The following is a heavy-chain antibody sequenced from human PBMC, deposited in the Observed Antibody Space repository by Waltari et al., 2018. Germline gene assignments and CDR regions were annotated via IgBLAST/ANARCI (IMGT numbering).Heavy chain of an antibody. D-gene: IGHD3-22*01. V-gene: IGHV4-31*03. CDR1: GGSISSGGYF. CDR2: IYYSGST. J-gene: IGHJ4*02. CDR3: ARVLSSGYYDSSGYYPFDY. Sequence: QVQLQESGPGLVKPSQTLSLPCTVSGGSISSGGYFWRWIRQHTGKGLEWIGYIYYSGSTYYNPSLKSRVTISVDTSKNHFSLKLSSVTAADTAVYYCARVLSSGYYDSSGYYPFDYWGQGTLVTVSS.